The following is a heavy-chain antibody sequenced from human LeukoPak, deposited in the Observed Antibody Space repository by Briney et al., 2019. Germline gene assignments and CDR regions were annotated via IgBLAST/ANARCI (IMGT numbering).Heavy chain of an antibody. V-gene: IGHV1-18*01. D-gene: IGHD6-13*01. CDR1: GYTFTSYG. CDR3: ARGSRPGAFDI. J-gene: IGHJ3*02. Sequence: ASVKVSCKASGYTFTSYGISWVRQAPGQGLEWMAWISAHNGNTNYAQKFQARVTMTTDTSTSTAYMELRSLRSDDTAVYYCARGSRPGAFDIWGQGTMVTVSS. CDR2: ISAHNGNT.